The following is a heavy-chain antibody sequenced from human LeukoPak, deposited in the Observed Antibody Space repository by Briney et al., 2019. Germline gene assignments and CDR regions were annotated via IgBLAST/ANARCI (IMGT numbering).Heavy chain of an antibody. CDR1: GFTFSSSA. CDR2: IVVASGNT. CDR3: ARGLQDENGYKNYFDS. V-gene: IGHV1-58*01. Sequence: ASVKVSCKASGFTFSSSAVQWVRQARGQRLEWIGWIVVASGNTNYAQKFQERVTITRDMSTSTAYMELSSLRAEDTAVYYCARGLQDENGYKNYFDSWGQGTLVTVSS. D-gene: IGHD5-24*01. J-gene: IGHJ4*02.